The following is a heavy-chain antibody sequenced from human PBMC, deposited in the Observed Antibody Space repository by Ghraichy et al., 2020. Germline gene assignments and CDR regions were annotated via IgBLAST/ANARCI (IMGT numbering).Heavy chain of an antibody. D-gene: IGHD7-27*01. Sequence: SETLSLTCSVSGGSISGYYWNWIRQPPGKGLEWIGFIYFGGSTDSNPSLKSRVTISVDTSRNQFSLNLNSVTAADTAVYYCAGGTGRYWHFDLWGRGTLVTVSS. V-gene: IGHV4-59*01. J-gene: IGHJ2*01. CDR2: IYFGGST. CDR3: AGGTGRYWHFDL. CDR1: GGSISGYY.